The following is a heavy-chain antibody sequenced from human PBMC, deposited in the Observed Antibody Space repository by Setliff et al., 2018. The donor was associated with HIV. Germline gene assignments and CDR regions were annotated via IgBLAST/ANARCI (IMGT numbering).Heavy chain of an antibody. CDR3: ARDYNFWSGYYTNDAFDI. D-gene: IGHD3-3*01. Sequence: ASVKVSCKTSGYSFSSHGVSWVRQAPGQGLEWVGWISSYTGKTKYAQNVQGRVTLTTDTSTSTAYMELRSLRPDDTAVYYCARDYNFWSGYYTNDAFDIWGQGTMVT. CDR2: ISSYTGKT. CDR1: GYSFSSHG. J-gene: IGHJ3*02. V-gene: IGHV1-18*01.